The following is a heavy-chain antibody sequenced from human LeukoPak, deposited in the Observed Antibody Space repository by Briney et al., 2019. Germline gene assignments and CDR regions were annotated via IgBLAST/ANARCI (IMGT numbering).Heavy chain of an antibody. CDR1: GFTFSSFG. J-gene: IGHJ4*02. D-gene: IGHD2-2*01. CDR2: ISSTGGTA. Sequence: GGSLRLSCAASGFTFSSFGMSWVRQAPGKGLEWVSAISSTGGTAYYADSVKGRFTISRDNSKNTLYLQMNSLRAEDTAVYYCAKGRAAATNSFFDYWGQGTLVTVSS. V-gene: IGHV3-23*01. CDR3: AKGRAAATNSFFDY.